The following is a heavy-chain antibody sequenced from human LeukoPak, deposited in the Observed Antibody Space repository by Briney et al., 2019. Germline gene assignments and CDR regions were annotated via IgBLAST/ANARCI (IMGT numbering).Heavy chain of an antibody. CDR1: GYTFTSYG. D-gene: IGHD1-26*01. CDR2: INAGNGNT. Sequence: ASVKVSCKASGYTFTSYGISWVRQAPGQRLEWMGWINAGNGNTKYSQKFQGRVTITRDTSASTAYMELSSLRSEDTAVYYCARDTLNSGSSPWGQGTLVTVSS. V-gene: IGHV1-3*01. CDR3: ARDTLNSGSSP. J-gene: IGHJ5*02.